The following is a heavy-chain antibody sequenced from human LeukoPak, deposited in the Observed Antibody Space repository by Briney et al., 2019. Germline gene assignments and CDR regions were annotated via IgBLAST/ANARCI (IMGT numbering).Heavy chain of an antibody. CDR1: GGSISSGSYY. CDR3: ASDQFDDFWSGYYTH. CDR2: IYTSGST. Sequence: SETLSLTCTVSGGSISSGSYYWSWIRQPAGKGLEWIGRIYTSGSTNYNPSLKSRVTISVDTSKNQFSLKLSSVTAADTAVYYCASDQFDDFWSGYYTHWGQGTLVTVSS. D-gene: IGHD3-3*01. V-gene: IGHV4-61*02. J-gene: IGHJ4*02.